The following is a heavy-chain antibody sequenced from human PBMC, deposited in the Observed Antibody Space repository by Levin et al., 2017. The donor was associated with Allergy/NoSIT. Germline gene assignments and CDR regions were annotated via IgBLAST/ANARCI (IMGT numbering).Heavy chain of an antibody. CDR1: GYTFTGYY. Sequence: ASVKVSCKASGYTFTGYYMHWVRQAPGQGLEWMGWINPNSGGTNYAQKFQGRVTMTRDTSISTAYMELSRLRSDDTAVYYCARDRSGGSCYYWFDPWGQGTLVTVSS. CDR3: ARDRSGGSCYYWFDP. J-gene: IGHJ5*02. D-gene: IGHD2-15*01. CDR2: INPNSGGT. V-gene: IGHV1-2*02.